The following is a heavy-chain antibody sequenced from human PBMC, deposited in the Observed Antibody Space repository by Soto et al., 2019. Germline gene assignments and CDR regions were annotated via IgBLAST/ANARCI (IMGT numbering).Heavy chain of an antibody. J-gene: IGHJ6*02. CDR2: IMPIFGTV. Sequence: QVQLLQSGAEVKKPGSSVRVSCEAYGGTFRTYAISWVRQAPGQGLEWMGEIMPIFGTVNYAQKFQGRVTITADESTTTVYMDLRSLRSEDTAVYYCAKGAVAGTPTSYYYYGMDVWGQGTTVTVSS. CDR3: AKGAVAGTPTSYYYYGMDV. CDR1: GGTFRTYA. D-gene: IGHD6-19*01. V-gene: IGHV1-69*12.